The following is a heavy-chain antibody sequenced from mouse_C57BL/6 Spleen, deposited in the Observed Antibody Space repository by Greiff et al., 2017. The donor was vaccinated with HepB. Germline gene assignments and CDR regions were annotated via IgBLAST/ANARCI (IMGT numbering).Heavy chain of an antibody. CDR3: ARSWIGYYAMDY. CDR2: ISNGGGST. D-gene: IGHD3-1*01. CDR1: GFTFSDYY. V-gene: IGHV5-12*01. J-gene: IGHJ4*01. Sequence: EVKLVESGGGLVQPGGSLKLSCAASGFTFSDYYMYWVRQTPEKRLEWVAYISNGGGSTYYPDTVKGRFTISRDNAKNTLYLQMSRLKSEDTAMYYCARSWIGYYAMDYWGQGTSVTVSS.